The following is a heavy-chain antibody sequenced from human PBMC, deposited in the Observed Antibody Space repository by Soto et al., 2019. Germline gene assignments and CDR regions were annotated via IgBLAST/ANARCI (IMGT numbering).Heavy chain of an antibody. CDR2: ISQDGTNT. CDR1: GLTFSRYV. CDR3: AKNGSSYGSYYGMDV. V-gene: IGHV3-30*18. J-gene: IGHJ6*02. D-gene: IGHD5-18*01. Sequence: QVQLVESGGGVVQPGRSLRLSCAASGLTFSRYVMHWVRQAPGKGLEWVALISQDGTNTYYADSVKGRFTISRDNSKNTLDLQMNTLRAEDTAMYYCAKNGSSYGSYYGMDVWGQGTTVTVSS.